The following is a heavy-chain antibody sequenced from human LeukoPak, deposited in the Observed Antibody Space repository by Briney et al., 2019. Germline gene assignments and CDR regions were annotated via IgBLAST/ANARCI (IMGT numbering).Heavy chain of an antibody. V-gene: IGHV4-39*01. CDR2: IYYSGST. Sequence: PSETLFLTCTVSGGSISSSSYYWGWIRQPPGKGLEWIGSIYYSGSTYYNPSLKSRVTISVDTSKNQFSLKLSSVTAADTAVYYCARQEGVYYDSPRLYWYFDLWGRGTLVTVSS. J-gene: IGHJ2*01. CDR1: GGSISSSSYY. D-gene: IGHD3-22*01. CDR3: ARQEGVYYDSPRLYWYFDL.